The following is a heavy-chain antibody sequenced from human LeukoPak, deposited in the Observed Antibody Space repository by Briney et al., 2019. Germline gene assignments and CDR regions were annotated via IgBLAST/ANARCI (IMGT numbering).Heavy chain of an antibody. CDR1: GGSISSYY. J-gene: IGHJ4*02. CDR2: IYYSGST. D-gene: IGHD5-12*01. Sequence: SETLSLTCTVSGGSISSYYWSWIRQPPGKGLEWIGSIYYSGSTYYNPSLKSRVAISVDTSKNQFSLKLSSVTAADTAVYYCARTRVATISGWGQGTLVTVSS. CDR3: ARTRVATISG. V-gene: IGHV4-59*05.